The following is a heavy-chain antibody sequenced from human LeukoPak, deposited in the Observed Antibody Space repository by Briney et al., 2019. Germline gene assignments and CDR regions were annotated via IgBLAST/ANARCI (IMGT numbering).Heavy chain of an antibody. D-gene: IGHD4-17*01. Sequence: GGSLRLSCAASGFTFSSYEMNRVRQAPGKGLEWVSYISSSGSTIYYADSVKGRFTISRDNAKNSLYLQMNSLRAEDTALYYCAKDLRSGPSYGMDVWGQGTTVTVSS. J-gene: IGHJ6*02. CDR3: AKDLRSGPSYGMDV. V-gene: IGHV3-48*03. CDR2: ISSSGSTI. CDR1: GFTFSSYE.